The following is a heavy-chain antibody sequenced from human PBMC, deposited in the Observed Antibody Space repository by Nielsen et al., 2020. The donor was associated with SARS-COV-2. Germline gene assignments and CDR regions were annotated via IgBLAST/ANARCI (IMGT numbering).Heavy chain of an antibody. CDR1: GYTFTNFG. V-gene: IGHV1-69*13. CDR3: AREGGYDFWSGSNGGHAFDI. CDR2: IIPIFGTA. J-gene: IGHJ3*02. Sequence: SVKVSCKASGYTFTNFGISWVRQAPGQGLEWMGGIIPIFGTANYAQKFQGRVTITADESTSTAYMELSSLRSEDTAVYYCAREGGYDFWSGSNGGHAFDIWGQGTMVTVSS. D-gene: IGHD3-3*01.